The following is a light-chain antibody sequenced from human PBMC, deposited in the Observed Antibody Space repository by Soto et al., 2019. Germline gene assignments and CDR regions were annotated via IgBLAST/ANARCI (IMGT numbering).Light chain of an antibody. V-gene: IGKV1-12*01. J-gene: IGKJ3*01. CDR3: QQANSLPFT. Sequence: DIQMTQSPSSVSASVGDRVTITCRASQGISTWLAWYQQKPGKAPKLLVYSASSLQSGVPSRFSGSGYGTVFTLTITSLQPEDFETYYCQQANSLPFTFGPGTIVDI. CDR1: QGISTW. CDR2: SAS.